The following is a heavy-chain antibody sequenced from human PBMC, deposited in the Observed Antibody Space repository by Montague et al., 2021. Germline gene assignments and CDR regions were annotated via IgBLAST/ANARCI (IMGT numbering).Heavy chain of an antibody. Sequence: SETLSLTCAVYGGSLSGYIWNWIRQPPGRDLEWIGQISHTGSTGYNPSLKSRVTMSVDTSENHVSLRLTSVTAADTAVYFCASGNDYSGNCFDYWGQGTLVTVSS. D-gene: IGHD4-23*01. CDR1: GGSLSGYI. V-gene: IGHV4-34*01. J-gene: IGHJ4*02. CDR2: ISHTGST. CDR3: ASGNDYSGNCFDY.